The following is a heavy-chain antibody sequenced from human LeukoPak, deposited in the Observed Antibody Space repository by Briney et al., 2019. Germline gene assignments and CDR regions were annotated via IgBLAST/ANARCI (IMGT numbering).Heavy chain of an antibody. CDR2: IYTSGST. D-gene: IGHD5-18*01. J-gene: IGHJ3*02. V-gene: IGHV4-61*02. CDR1: GGSISSGSYS. Sequence: SETLSLTCTVSGGSISSGSYSWSWIRQPAGKGLEWIGRIYTSGSTNYNPSLKSRVTISVDTSKNQFSLKLSSVTAADTAVYYCARDRLDTRAFDIWGQGTMVTVSS. CDR3: ARDRLDTRAFDI.